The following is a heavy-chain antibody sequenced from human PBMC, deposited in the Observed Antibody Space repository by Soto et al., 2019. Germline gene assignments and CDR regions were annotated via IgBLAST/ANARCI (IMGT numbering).Heavy chain of an antibody. Sequence: PSETLSLTCAFSVGSFSGYYWSCIRQPPGKGLEWIGEINHSGSSNNNPSLKSRVTISVDTSKNQFSLKLSSVTAADTAVYYCARIPLSGGLEYLGQGTLVIVS. J-gene: IGHJ4*02. CDR1: VGSFSGYY. V-gene: IGHV4-34*01. D-gene: IGHD2-15*01. CDR3: ARIPLSGGLEY. CDR2: INHSGSS.